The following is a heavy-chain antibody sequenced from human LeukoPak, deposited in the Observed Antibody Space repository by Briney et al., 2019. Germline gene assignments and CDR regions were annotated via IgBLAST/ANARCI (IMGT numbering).Heavy chain of an antibody. Sequence: SETLSLTCTVSGGFIGSFYWNWIRQPPGKGLEWIGNIYSSGSTNYNPSLKSRVTISVDTSKNQFSLKLSSVTAADTAVYYCASLYCSGGSCYPPPYYYYMDVWGKGTTVTVSS. CDR3: ASLYCSGGSCYPPPYYYYMDV. J-gene: IGHJ6*03. D-gene: IGHD2-15*01. CDR2: IYSSGST. V-gene: IGHV4-59*12. CDR1: GGFIGSFY.